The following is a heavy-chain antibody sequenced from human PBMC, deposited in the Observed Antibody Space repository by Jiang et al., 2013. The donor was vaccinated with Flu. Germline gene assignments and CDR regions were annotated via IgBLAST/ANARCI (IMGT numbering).Heavy chain of an antibody. J-gene: IGHJ4*02. D-gene: IGHD3-16*01. V-gene: IGHV4-38-2*01. CDR2: FYHAGSS. CDR3: ARLGGVRTSVGWIPQVIDY. Sequence: GLECIGNFYHAGSSDYNPSLNSRITESVDTSKNQFSLKLSSVTAADTAVYYCARLGGVRTSVGWIPQVIDYWGQGILVAVSS.